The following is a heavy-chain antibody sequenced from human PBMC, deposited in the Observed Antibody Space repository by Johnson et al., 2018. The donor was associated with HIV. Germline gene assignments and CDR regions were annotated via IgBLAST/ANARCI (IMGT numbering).Heavy chain of an antibody. D-gene: IGHD6-13*01. CDR3: AKHNGLDSSWPFDAFDI. CDR1: GFPFSNYG. Sequence: QMLLVESGGGVVQPGGSLRLSCAASGFPFSNYGMHWVRQAPGKGLEWVAFIRFDGSNKYYVDSVKGRFNISRESSKNTLYLQMNSLRPEDTAVYYCAKHNGLDSSWPFDAFDIWGQGTRVTVSS. J-gene: IGHJ3*02. V-gene: IGHV3-30*02. CDR2: IRFDGSNK.